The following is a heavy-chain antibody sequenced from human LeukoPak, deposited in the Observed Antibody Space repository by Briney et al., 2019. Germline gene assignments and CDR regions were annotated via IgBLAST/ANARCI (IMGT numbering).Heavy chain of an antibody. CDR2: IYYSGST. D-gene: IGHD3-10*01. CDR3: ARDQESGLLWFGELVD. J-gene: IGHJ4*02. CDR1: GGSISSSSYY. V-gene: IGHV4-39*07. Sequence: SETLSLTCTASGGSISSSSYYWGWIRQPPGKGLEWIGSIYYSGSTYYNPSLKSRVTISVDTSKNQFSLKLSSVTAADTAVYYCARDQESGLLWFGELVDWGQGTLVTVSS.